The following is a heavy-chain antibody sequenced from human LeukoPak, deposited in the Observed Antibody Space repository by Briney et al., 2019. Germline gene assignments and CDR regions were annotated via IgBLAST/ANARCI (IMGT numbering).Heavy chain of an antibody. D-gene: IGHD1-26*01. CDR2: INPSGGST. CDR3: AIAGTSDAFDI. Sequence: ASVKVSCKASGYTFTSYYMHWLQQAPGQGLEWMGIINPSGGSTSYAQKFQGRVTMTRDTSTSTVYMELSSLRSEDTAVYYCAIAGTSDAFDIWGQGTMVTVSS. J-gene: IGHJ3*02. CDR1: GYTFTSYY. V-gene: IGHV1-46*01.